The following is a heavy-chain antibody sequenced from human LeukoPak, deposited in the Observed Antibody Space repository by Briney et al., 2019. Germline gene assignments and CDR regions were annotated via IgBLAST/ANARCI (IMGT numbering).Heavy chain of an antibody. CDR2: IIPILGIA. V-gene: IGHV1-69*04. Sequence: SVKVSCKASGGTFSSYAISWVRQAPGQGLEWMGRIIPILGIANFAQKFQGRVTITADKSTSTAYMELSSLRSEDTAVYYCARVEDTAGFDYWGQGTLVTVSS. CDR1: GGTFSSYA. D-gene: IGHD5-18*01. CDR3: ARVEDTAGFDY. J-gene: IGHJ4*02.